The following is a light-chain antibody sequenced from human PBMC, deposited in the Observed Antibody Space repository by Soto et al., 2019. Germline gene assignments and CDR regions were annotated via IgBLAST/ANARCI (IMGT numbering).Light chain of an antibody. Sequence: EIVLTQSPATLSLSPGERATLSCRASQSVSGYVAWYQQKPGQAPRLLICEASNRATGVPARFSGSGSGTDFTLTISSLEPEDFAVYYCQQRSNWPITFGQGTRLEIK. CDR3: QQRSNWPIT. CDR1: QSVSGY. J-gene: IGKJ5*01. V-gene: IGKV3-11*01. CDR2: EAS.